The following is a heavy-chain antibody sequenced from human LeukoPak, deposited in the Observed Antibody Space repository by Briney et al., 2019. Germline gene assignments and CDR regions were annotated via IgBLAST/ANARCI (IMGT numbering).Heavy chain of an antibody. CDR2: IHYSGST. Sequence: SETLSLTCTVSGGSISSGGYYWSWIRQHPGKGLEWIGYIHYSGSTYYNPSLKSRVTISVDTSKNQFSLKLSSVTAADTAVYYCARSLGKKYSSSWYYFDYWGQGTLVTVSS. D-gene: IGHD6-13*01. V-gene: IGHV4-31*03. CDR3: ARSLGKKYSSSWYYFDY. CDR1: GGSISSGGYY. J-gene: IGHJ4*02.